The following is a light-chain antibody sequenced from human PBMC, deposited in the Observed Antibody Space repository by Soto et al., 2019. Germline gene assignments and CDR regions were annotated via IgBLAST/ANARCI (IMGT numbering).Light chain of an antibody. Sequence: ENVLTQSPATLSLSPGEGATLSCRASQSVSSYLAWYQQKPGQAPRLLIYDASNRATGIPARFSGGGSGTDFTLTIDNLEPEDFAIYYCQQRSNWPPITFGQGTRLEIK. CDR1: QSVSSY. CDR2: DAS. J-gene: IGKJ5*01. CDR3: QQRSNWPPIT. V-gene: IGKV3-11*01.